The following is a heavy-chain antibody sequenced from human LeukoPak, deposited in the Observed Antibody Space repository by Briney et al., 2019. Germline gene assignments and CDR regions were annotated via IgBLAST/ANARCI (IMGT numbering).Heavy chain of an antibody. CDR3: ARVLYSGYDWNDAFDI. Sequence: SQTLSLTCAVSGGSISSGGYSWSWIRQPPGKGLEWIGYIYHSGSTYYNPSFKSRVTISVDRSKNQFSLKLSSVTAADTAVYYCARVLYSGYDWNDAFDIWGQGTMVTVSS. D-gene: IGHD5-12*01. V-gene: IGHV4-30-2*01. CDR1: GGSISSGGYS. J-gene: IGHJ3*02. CDR2: IYHSGST.